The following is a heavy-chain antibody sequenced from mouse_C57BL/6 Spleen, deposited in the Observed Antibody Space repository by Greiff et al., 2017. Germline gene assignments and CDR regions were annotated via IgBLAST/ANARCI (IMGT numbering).Heavy chain of an antibody. J-gene: IGHJ4*01. Sequence: VQLKESGPELVKPGASVKISCKASGYSFTGYYMNWVKQSPEKSLEWIGEINPSTGGTTYNQKFKAKATLTVDKSSSTAYMQLKSLTSEDSAVYYCARANWGYAMDYWGQGTSVTVSS. CDR2: INPSTGGT. V-gene: IGHV1-42*01. CDR3: ARANWGYAMDY. CDR1: GYSFTGYY. D-gene: IGHD4-1*02.